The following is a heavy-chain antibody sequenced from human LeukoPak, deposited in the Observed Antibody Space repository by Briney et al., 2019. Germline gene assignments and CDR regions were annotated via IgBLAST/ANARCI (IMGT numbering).Heavy chain of an antibody. J-gene: IGHJ5*02. CDR3: ARAPWDIVANWFDP. Sequence: SETLSLTCTVSGGSISSYYWSWIRQPPGKGLEWIGYIHYSGSTNYNPSLKSRVTISVDTSKNQFSLKLSSVTAADTAVYYCARAPWDIVANWFDPWGQGTLVTVSS. V-gene: IGHV4-59*01. CDR2: IHYSGST. CDR1: GGSISSYY. D-gene: IGHD5-12*01.